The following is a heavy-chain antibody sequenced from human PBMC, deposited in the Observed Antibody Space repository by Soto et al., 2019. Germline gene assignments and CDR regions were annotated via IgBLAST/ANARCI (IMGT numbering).Heavy chain of an antibody. V-gene: IGHV3-30-3*01. CDR2: ISYDGSNK. J-gene: IGHJ6*02. Sequence: QVQLVESGGGVVQPGRSLRLSCAASGFTFSSYAMHWVRQAPGKGLEWVAVISYDGSNKYYADSVKGRFTISRDNSKNPLYLQMNSLRAEDTAVYYCARRKMGDVIRKSDYYYYGMDVWGQGTTVTVSS. CDR3: ARRKMGDVIRKSDYYYYGMDV. CDR1: GFTFSSYA. D-gene: IGHD2-21*02.